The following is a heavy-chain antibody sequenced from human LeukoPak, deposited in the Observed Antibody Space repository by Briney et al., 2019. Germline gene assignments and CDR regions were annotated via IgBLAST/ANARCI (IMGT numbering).Heavy chain of an antibody. Sequence: PGGSLRLSCAASGFTFSSYAMSWVRQAPGKGLEWVSAISGSGSNTYYADSVKGRFTISRDNSKNTLYLQMNSLGAEDSAVYYCAKALVGANYFDYWGQGTPVTVSS. CDR1: GFTFSSYA. CDR2: ISGSGSNT. CDR3: AKALVGANYFDY. D-gene: IGHD1-26*01. J-gene: IGHJ4*02. V-gene: IGHV3-23*01.